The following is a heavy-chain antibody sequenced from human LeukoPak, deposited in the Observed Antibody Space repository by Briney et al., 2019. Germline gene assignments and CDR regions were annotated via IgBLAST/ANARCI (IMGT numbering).Heavy chain of an antibody. CDR3: ARAEYYYDSSGYYYAEYLQH. V-gene: IGHV7-4-1*02. Sequence: GASVKVSCKASGYTFTSYGISWVRQAPGQGLEWMGWINTNTGNPTYAQGFTGRFVFSLDTSVSTAYLQISSLKAEDTAVYYCARAEYYYDSSGYYYAEYLQHWGQGTLVTVSS. CDR2: INTNTGNP. CDR1: GYTFTSYG. J-gene: IGHJ1*01. D-gene: IGHD3-22*01.